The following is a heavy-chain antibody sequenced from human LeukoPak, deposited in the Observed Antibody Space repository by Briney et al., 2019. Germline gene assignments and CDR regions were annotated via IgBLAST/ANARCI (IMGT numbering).Heavy chain of an antibody. J-gene: IGHJ4*02. V-gene: IGHV3-23*01. CDR1: GFTFSSYG. CDR3: ARDLAWGAFDY. Sequence: HSGGSLRLSCAASGFTFSSYGVSWVRQAPGKGLEWVSAISGSGGSTYYADSVKGRFTISRDDSKNTLSLQMNSLRVEDTAVYYCARDLAWGAFDYWGQGTLVTVSS. CDR2: ISGSGGST. D-gene: IGHD7-27*01.